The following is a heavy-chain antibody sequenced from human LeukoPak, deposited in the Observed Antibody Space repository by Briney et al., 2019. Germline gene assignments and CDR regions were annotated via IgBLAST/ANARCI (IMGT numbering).Heavy chain of an antibody. V-gene: IGHV4-39*07. Sequence: SETLSLTCTVSGGSISSSSYYWGWIRQPPGKGLEWIGSIYYSGSTYYNPSLKSRVTISVDTSKNQFSLKLSSVTAADTAVYYCASLKPGGGIVVVPAGREGFDYWGQGTLVTVSS. CDR2: IYYSGST. D-gene: IGHD2-2*01. CDR3: ASLKPGGGIVVVPAGREGFDY. CDR1: GGSISSSSYY. J-gene: IGHJ4*02.